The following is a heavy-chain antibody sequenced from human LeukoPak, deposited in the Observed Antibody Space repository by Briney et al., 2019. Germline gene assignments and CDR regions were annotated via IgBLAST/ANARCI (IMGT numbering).Heavy chain of an antibody. D-gene: IGHD6-6*01. Sequence: GGSLRLSCAVSGFTFSSYSMTWVRQAPGKGLEWASYISSTSSTVYYADSVKGRFTISRDNVKNSLYLQMNSLRAEDTAVYYCARGRDSSSSYPGYWGQGTLVTVSS. V-gene: IGHV3-48*01. CDR2: ISSTSSTV. J-gene: IGHJ4*02. CDR3: ARGRDSSSSYPGY. CDR1: GFTFSSYS.